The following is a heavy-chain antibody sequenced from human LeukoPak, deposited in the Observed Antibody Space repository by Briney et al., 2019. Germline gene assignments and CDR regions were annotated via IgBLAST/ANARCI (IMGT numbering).Heavy chain of an antibody. V-gene: IGHV3-11*01. CDR2: ISTGGSTI. CDR1: GFTFSDSY. J-gene: IGHJ4*02. Sequence: GGSLRLTCAASGFTFSDSYMSWIRQAPGKGLEWVSYISTGGSTIYYADSVKGRFTISRDNAKNSLYLQMNSLRAEDTAVYYCARGNLFPAYWGQGTLVTVSS. CDR3: ARGNLFPAY.